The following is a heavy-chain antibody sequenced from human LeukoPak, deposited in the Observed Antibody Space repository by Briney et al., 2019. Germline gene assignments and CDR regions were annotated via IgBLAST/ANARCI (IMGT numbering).Heavy chain of an antibody. CDR2: IKSKNDGGTT. CDR1: GFTSNYAW. CDR3: TTDLPDYAPYDFDY. Sequence: GGSLRLSCAASGFTSNYAWMNWVRQAPGKGLEWVGRIKSKNDGGTTDYAAPVKGRFTISRDDSQNTLSLQMNSLKTEDTAVYYCTTDLPDYAPYDFDYWGQGTLVTVSS. V-gene: IGHV3-15*01. D-gene: IGHD4-17*01. J-gene: IGHJ4*02.